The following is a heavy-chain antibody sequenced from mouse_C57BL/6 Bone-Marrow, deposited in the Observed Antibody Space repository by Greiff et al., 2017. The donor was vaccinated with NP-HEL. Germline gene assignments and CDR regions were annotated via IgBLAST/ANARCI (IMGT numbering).Heavy chain of an antibody. CDR2: IPHSGET. J-gene: IGHJ2*01. Sequence: VKLMESGPGLVKPSQSLFLTCSITGFPITSGYYWIWIRQSPGKPLEWMGYIPHSGETFYNPSLQSPISITRETSKNQFFLQLISVTTEYTAMYYCAGDSSGYGDFDYWSQGTTLTVSS. V-gene: IGHV12-3*01. CDR3: AGDSSGYGDFDY. D-gene: IGHD3-2*02. CDR1: GFPITSGYY.